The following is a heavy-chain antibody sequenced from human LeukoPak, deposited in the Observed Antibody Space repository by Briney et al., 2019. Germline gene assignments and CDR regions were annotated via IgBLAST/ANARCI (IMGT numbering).Heavy chain of an antibody. Sequence: GGSLRLSCAASGLTFSNYAMSWVRQAPGKGLEWVSGISDSGGSTCYADSVKGRFTISRDNSKNTLYLQMNSLRAEDTAVYYCAKRTEGYSGHPDYWGQGTLVTVSS. V-gene: IGHV3-23*01. J-gene: IGHJ4*02. CDR2: ISDSGGST. D-gene: IGHD5-12*01. CDR3: AKRTEGYSGHPDY. CDR1: GLTFSNYA.